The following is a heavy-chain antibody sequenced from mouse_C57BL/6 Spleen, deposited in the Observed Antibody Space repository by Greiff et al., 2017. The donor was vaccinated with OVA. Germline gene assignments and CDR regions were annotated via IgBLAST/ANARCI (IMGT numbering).Heavy chain of an antibody. CDR3: AEAYYGSSSWFAY. J-gene: IGHJ3*01. Sequence: VQLQQSGPELVKPGASVKMSCKASGYTFTDYNMHWVKQSHGKSLEWIGYINPNNGGTSYNQKFKGKATLTADKSSSTAYMELRSLTSEDSAVYFCAEAYYGSSSWFAYWGQGTLVTVSA. V-gene: IGHV1-22*01. D-gene: IGHD1-1*01. CDR1: GYTFTDYN. CDR2: INPNNGGT.